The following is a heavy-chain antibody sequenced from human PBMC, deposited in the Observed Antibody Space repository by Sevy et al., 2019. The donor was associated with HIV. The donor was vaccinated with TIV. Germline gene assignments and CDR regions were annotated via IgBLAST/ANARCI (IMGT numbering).Heavy chain of an antibody. CDR1: GGSFSGYY. J-gene: IGHJ5*02. CDR2: INDSGIT. Sequence: SETLSLTCAVHGGSFSGYYWSWIRGSPGKGLEWIGEINDSGITNYNPSLKSRVTISVDTSKKEFSLRLSSVTAADTAVYYCARSPPVVVVPGAPSWFDPWGQGTLVTVSS. CDR3: ARSPPVVVVPGAPSWFDP. V-gene: IGHV4-34*01. D-gene: IGHD2-2*01.